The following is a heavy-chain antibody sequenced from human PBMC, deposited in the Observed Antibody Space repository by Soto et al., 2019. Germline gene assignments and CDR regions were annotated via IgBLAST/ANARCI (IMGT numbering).Heavy chain of an antibody. CDR3: ASQSSEWLLFAS. J-gene: IGHJ4*02. Sequence: GGSLRLSCAASGFTFSSYSMNWVRQAPGKGLEWVSYISSCSSTIYYADSVKGRFTISRDNAKNSLYLQMNSLRAEDTAVYYCASQSSEWLLFASWGQGTLVTVSS. CDR2: ISSCSSTI. V-gene: IGHV3-48*01. D-gene: IGHD5-12*01. CDR1: GFTFSSYS.